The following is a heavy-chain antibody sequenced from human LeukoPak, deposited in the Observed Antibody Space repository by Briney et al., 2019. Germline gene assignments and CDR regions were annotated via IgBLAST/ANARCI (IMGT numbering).Heavy chain of an antibody. CDR2: ISFKSDNI. D-gene: IGHD1-26*01. CDR1: GFTFSDYS. J-gene: IGHJ6*04. Sequence: GGSLRLSCAASGFTFSDYSMHWVRRAPGKGLQWVSSISFKSDNIYYADSVQGRFTISRDNAKHSLSLQMNSRRADDTAVYYCARVCDGATCYPYYYYGLDVCGKGTTVTVSS. V-gene: IGHV3-21*01. CDR3: ARVCDGATCYPYYYYGLDV.